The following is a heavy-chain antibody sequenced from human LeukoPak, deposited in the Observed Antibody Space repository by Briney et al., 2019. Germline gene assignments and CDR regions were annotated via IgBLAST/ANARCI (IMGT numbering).Heavy chain of an antibody. CDR3: ARDLVRYFVWLVDY. Sequence: ASVKVSCKASGYTFTSYGISWVRQAPGQGLEGMGWISAYNGNTNYAQKRQGRVTVTTDTSTSTAYMELRSLRSDDTAVYYCARDLVRYFVWLVDYWGQGTLVTVSS. J-gene: IGHJ4*02. D-gene: IGHD3-9*01. CDR1: GYTFTSYG. V-gene: IGHV1-18*01. CDR2: ISAYNGNT.